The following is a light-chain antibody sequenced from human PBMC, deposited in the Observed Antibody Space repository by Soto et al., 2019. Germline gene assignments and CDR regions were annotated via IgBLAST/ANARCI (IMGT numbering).Light chain of an antibody. CDR1: QSVSSY. Sequence: ESVLTQSPATLSLSPGERATLSCRASQSVSSYLAWYPQKPGQAPRLLIYDASNRATGIPARFSGRGSGTDFTVTISSLEPEDFAVYYCQQRRNWPLFTFGPGTKVDI. CDR3: QQRRNWPLFT. V-gene: IGKV3-11*01. CDR2: DAS. J-gene: IGKJ3*01.